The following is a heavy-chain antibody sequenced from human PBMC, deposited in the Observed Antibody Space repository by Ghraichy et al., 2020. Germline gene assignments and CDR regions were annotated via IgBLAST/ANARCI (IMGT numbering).Heavy chain of an antibody. CDR3: ARGARLRYYYYYMDV. V-gene: IGHV3-74*01. D-gene: IGHD3-16*01. J-gene: IGHJ6*03. Sequence: GGSLRLSCAASGFTFSSYWMHWVRQAPGKGLVWVSRINSDGSSTSYADSVKGRFTISRDNAKNTLYLQMNSLRAEDTAVYYCARGARLRYYYYYMDVWGKGTTVTVSS. CDR2: INSDGSST. CDR1: GFTFSSYW.